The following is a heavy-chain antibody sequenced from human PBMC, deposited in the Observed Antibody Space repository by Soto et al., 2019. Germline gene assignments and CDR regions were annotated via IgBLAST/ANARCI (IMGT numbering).Heavy chain of an antibody. CDR3: TFPPNWTYQLPRD. J-gene: IGHJ4*02. CDR1: GGMFYSSA. V-gene: IGHV1-69*13. D-gene: IGHD2-2*01. Sequence: SVKVSCKASGGMFYSSAINWVLQAPGQGLEWMGGIVPMNGSPKYAQEFQGRLTITADGSATSVYMDLSGLKSEDTAVYYCTFPPNWTYQLPRDWGRGNLVTVSS. CDR2: IVPMNGSP.